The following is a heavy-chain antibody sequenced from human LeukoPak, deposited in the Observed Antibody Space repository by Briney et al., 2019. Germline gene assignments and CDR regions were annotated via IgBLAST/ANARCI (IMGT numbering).Heavy chain of an antibody. CDR3: ARVVVVPAALYYYYYGMDV. V-gene: IGHV4-34*01. CDR1: GGSFSGYY. CDR2: INHSGST. J-gene: IGHJ6*02. D-gene: IGHD2-2*01. Sequence: SETLSLTCAVYGGSFSGYYWSWIRQPPGKGLEWIGEINHSGSTNYNPSLKSRVTISVDTSKNQFSLKLSSVTAADTAVYYCARVVVVPAALYYYYYGMDVWGQGTTVTVSS.